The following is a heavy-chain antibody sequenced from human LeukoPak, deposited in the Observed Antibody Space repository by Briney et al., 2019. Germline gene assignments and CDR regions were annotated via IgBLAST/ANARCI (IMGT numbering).Heavy chain of an antibody. CDR3: ARDLDSGSYGY. CDR1: GFTFSSYS. V-gene: IGHV3-21*01. CDR2: ISSSSSYI. D-gene: IGHD1-26*01. Sequence: GGSLRLSCAASGFTFSSYSVNWVRQAPGKGLEWVSSISSSSSYIYYADSVKGRFTISRDNAKNSLYLQMNSLRAEDTAVYYCARDLDSGSYGYWGQGTLVTVSS. J-gene: IGHJ4*02.